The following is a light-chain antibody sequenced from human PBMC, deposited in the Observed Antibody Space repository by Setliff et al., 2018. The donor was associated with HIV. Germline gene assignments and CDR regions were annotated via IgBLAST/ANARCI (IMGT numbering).Light chain of an antibody. Sequence: QSVLTQPASVSGSPGQSITISCTGTSSDVGGYNYVSWYQHHPGKAPKLMIYEVTNRPSGVSTRFSGSKSGNTASLTISGLQAEDEADYYCCSYAGSHTFVFGTGTKVTVL. V-gene: IGLV2-14*01. CDR1: SSDVGGYNY. J-gene: IGLJ1*01. CDR3: CSYAGSHTFV. CDR2: EVT.